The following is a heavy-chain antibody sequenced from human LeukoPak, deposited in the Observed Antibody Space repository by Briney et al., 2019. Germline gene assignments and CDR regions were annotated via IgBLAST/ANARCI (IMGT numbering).Heavy chain of an antibody. CDR1: GFSFSSYG. CDR3: AKDGIVEAYCSSSSCSYNWFDP. CDR2: ISYDGSNK. V-gene: IGHV3-30*18. D-gene: IGHD2-15*01. J-gene: IGHJ5*02. Sequence: GRSLRLSCAASGFSFSSYGMHWVRQAPGKGLEWVAVISYDGSNKYYADSVKGRFTISRDNSKNTLYLQMNSLRAEDTAVYYCAKDGIVEAYCSSSSCSYNWFDPWGQGTLVTVSS.